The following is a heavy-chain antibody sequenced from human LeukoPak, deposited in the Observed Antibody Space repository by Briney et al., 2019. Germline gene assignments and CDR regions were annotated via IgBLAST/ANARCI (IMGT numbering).Heavy chain of an antibody. CDR2: IYSGGST. J-gene: IGHJ6*02. V-gene: IGHV3-66*01. CDR1: GGSFSGYY. Sequence: ETLSLTCAVYGGSFSGYYWSWVRQAPGKGLEWVSVIYSGGSTYYADSVKGRFTISRDNSKNTLYLQMNSLRAEDTAVYYCARDSPTRGRGGYCSSTSCYIHYYYGMDVWGQGTTVTVSS. CDR3: ARDSPTRGRGGYCSSTSCYIHYYYGMDV. D-gene: IGHD2-2*02.